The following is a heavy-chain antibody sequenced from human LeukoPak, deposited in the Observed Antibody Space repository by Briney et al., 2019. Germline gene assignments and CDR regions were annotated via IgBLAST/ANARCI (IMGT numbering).Heavy chain of an antibody. V-gene: IGHV3-23*01. CDR2: ISGSGGTT. CDR3: ARGSGLLWFGEYLDN. D-gene: IGHD3-10*01. J-gene: IGHJ4*02. CDR1: GFTFSSYA. Sequence: PGGSLRLSCAASGFTFSSYAMSWVCQAPGKGLEWVSVISGSGGTTYYADSVKGRFTISRDNSKNTLYLQMNSLRVEDTAVYYCARGSGLLWFGEYLDNWGQGTLVTVSS.